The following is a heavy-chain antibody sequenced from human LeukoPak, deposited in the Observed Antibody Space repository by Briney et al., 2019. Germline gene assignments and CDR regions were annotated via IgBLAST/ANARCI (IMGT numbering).Heavy chain of an antibody. CDR1: GYTFANYG. CDR3: GRVPYVRPYHLDY. Sequence: ASVKVSCKASGYTFANYGINWVRQAPGQGVEWMGWISLANGNAGYAQRVQGRVTLTTDTSTSTAYMELRSLRSDDTAVYYCGRVPYVRPYHLDYWAQGTLVSISS. J-gene: IGHJ4*02. V-gene: IGHV1-18*01. CDR2: ISLANGNA. D-gene: IGHD2-2*01.